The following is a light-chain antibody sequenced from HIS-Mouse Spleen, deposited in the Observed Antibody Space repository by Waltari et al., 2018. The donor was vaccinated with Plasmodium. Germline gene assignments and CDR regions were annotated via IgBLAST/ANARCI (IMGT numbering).Light chain of an antibody. Sequence: DIVMTQSPDSLAVSLGERATINCKSSQSVLYSSNNKNYLAWYQQKPGQPPKLLIYWASTRESGVPDRVRGSGSGTDFTLTSSSLQAEDVAVYYCQQYDSTPLTFGGGTKVEIK. V-gene: IGKV4-1*01. J-gene: IGKJ4*01. CDR2: WAS. CDR3: QQYDSTPLT. CDR1: QSVLYSSNNKNY.